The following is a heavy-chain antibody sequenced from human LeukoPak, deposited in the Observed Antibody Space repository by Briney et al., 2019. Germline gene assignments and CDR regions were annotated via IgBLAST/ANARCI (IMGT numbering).Heavy chain of an antibody. CDR3: ARGFRRDIVVVPAATGSRNYYYYGMDV. D-gene: IGHD2-2*01. CDR1: GYTFTSYD. J-gene: IGHJ6*02. V-gene: IGHV1-8*01. Sequence: ASVKVSCKASGYTFTSYDINWVRQATGQGLEWMGWMNPNSGNTGYPQKFQGRVTMTRNTSISTAYMELSSLRSEDTAVYYCARGFRRDIVVVPAATGSRNYYYYGMDVWGQGTTVTVSS. CDR2: MNPNSGNT.